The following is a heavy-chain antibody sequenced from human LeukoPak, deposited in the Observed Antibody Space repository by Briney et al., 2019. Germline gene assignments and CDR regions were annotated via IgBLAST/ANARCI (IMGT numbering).Heavy chain of an antibody. D-gene: IGHD1-14*01. J-gene: IGHJ5*02. CDR1: GGSISSSSYY. CDR2: IYYSGST. CDR3: ARRPGNNLFDP. Sequence: SETLSLTCTVSGGSISSSSYYWGWIRQPPGKGLEWIGSIYYSGSTYYNPTLKSRVTISVDTSKNQFSLKLSSVTAADTAVYYCARRPGNNLFDPWGQGTLVTVSS. V-gene: IGHV4-39*01.